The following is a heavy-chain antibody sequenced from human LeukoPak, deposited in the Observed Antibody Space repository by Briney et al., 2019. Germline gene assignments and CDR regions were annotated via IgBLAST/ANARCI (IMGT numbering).Heavy chain of an antibody. CDR2: IYYSGST. CDR1: GGSISSYY. V-gene: IGHV4-59*01. J-gene: IGHJ5*02. D-gene: IGHD6-19*01. Sequence: SETLSLTCTVSGGSISSYYWSWIRQPPGKGLEWIGYIYYSGSTTYNSSLKSRVTISVDTSENQFSLKLSSVTAADTAVYYCARTGDSGWYRWFDPWGQGTLVTVSS. CDR3: ARTGDSGWYRWFDP.